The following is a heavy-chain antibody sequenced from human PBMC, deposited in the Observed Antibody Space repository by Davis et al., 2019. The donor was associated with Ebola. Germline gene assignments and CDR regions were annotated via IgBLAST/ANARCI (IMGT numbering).Heavy chain of an antibody. CDR2: IIPIFGTA. D-gene: IGHD2-15*01. J-gene: IGHJ5*02. CDR3: ARAGYCSGGSCYSLLWFDP. Sequence: SVKVSCKASAGTFSSYAISWVRQAPGQGLEWMGGIIPIFGTANYAQKFQGRVTITADESTSTAYMELSSLRSEDTAVYYCARAGYCSGGSCYSLLWFDPWGQGTLVTVSS. CDR1: AGTFSSYA. V-gene: IGHV1-69*13.